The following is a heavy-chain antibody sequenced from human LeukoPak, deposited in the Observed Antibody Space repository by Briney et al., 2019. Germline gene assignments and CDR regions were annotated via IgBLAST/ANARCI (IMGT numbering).Heavy chain of an antibody. D-gene: IGHD1-26*01. Sequence: ASETLSLTCTVSGGSISSYYWSWIRQPPGKGLEWIGYICYSGSTNYNPSLKSRVTISVDTSKNQFSLKLSSVTAADTAVYYCASSGLEWESPTYYFDYWGQGTLVTVSS. CDR1: GGSISSYY. CDR2: ICYSGST. CDR3: ASSGLEWESPTYYFDY. V-gene: IGHV4-59*01. J-gene: IGHJ4*02.